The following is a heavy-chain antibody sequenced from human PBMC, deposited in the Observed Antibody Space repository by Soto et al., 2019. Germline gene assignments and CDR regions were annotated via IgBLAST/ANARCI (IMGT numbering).Heavy chain of an antibody. J-gene: IGHJ3*02. CDR3: AADPGIAALDAFDI. D-gene: IGHD6-13*01. CDR2: IVVGSGNT. CDR1: GFTFTSSA. Sequence: SVKVSCEASGFTFTSSAMQWVRQARGQRLEWIGWIVVGSGNTNYAQKFQERVTITRDMSTSTAYMELSSLRSEDTVVYYCAADPGIAALDAFDIWGQGTMVTVSS. V-gene: IGHV1-58*02.